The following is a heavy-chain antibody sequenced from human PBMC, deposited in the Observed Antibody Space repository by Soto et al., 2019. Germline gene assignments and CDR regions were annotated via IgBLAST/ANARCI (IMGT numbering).Heavy chain of an antibody. V-gene: IGHV1-3*01. D-gene: IGHD1-26*01. J-gene: IGHJ2*01. CDR3: ARGGSLYWYFDL. Sequence: ASVKVSCKASGYTFTSYAMHWVRQAPGQRLEWMGWINAGNGNTKYSQKFQGRVTITRDTSASTAYMELSSLRSEDTSVYYCARGGSLYWYFDLWGRGTLVTVSS. CDR1: GYTFTSYA. CDR2: INAGNGNT.